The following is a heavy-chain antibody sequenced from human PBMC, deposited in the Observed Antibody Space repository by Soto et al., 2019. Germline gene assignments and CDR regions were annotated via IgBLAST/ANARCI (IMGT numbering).Heavy chain of an antibody. CDR2: HYYSGTT. CDR3: ARRPSWGGGIPN. J-gene: IGHJ4*02. D-gene: IGHD2-15*01. Sequence: PSETLSLTCTVSGGSISSRNYFWGWIRQPPGKGLEWIISHYYSGTTNYNPSLHSRATISVDTSKNQFSLRLNSVTAADTAIYYCARRPSWGGGIPNWGPGTLVTVSS. V-gene: IGHV4-39*01. CDR1: GGSISSRNYF.